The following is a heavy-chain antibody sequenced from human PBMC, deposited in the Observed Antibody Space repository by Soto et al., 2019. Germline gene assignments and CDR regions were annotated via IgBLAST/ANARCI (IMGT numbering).Heavy chain of an antibody. CDR3: ATRITVFGLLIPPFDP. V-gene: IGHV4-31*03. CDR2: IYYSGSA. D-gene: IGHD3-3*01. CDR1: GGSISSGGYY. Sequence: PSETLSLTCTVSGGSISSGGYYWSWIRQHPGEGLEWIGYIYYSGSAYYSPSLKSRVTMSVDTSKNQFSLRLSSVTAADTAIYYCATRITVFGLLIPPFDPWRQGTQVTVSS. J-gene: IGHJ5*02.